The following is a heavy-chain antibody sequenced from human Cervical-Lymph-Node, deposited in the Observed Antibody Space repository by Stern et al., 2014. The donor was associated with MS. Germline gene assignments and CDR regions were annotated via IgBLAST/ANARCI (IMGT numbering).Heavy chain of an antibody. V-gene: IGHV1-24*01. CDR1: GYTLSEIS. D-gene: IGHD2-21*02. Sequence: QVQLVQSGAEVKKPGASVKVSCKVSGYTLSEISMHWVRQAPGQGLEWMGVFDPEHGETRYAQKFQGRVTMAEDRSTDTAYMELSSLRSEDTAVYYCATHRGRVTYYYGMDVWGQGTTVTVSS. J-gene: IGHJ6*02. CDR3: ATHRGRVTYYYGMDV. CDR2: FDPEHGET.